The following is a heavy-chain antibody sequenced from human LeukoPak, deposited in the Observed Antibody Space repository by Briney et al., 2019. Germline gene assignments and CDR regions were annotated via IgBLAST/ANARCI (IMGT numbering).Heavy chain of an antibody. CDR2: INHSGST. D-gene: IGHD2-15*01. CDR1: GGSFSGYY. Sequence: PSETLSLTCAVYGGSFSGYYWSWIRQPPGKGLEWIGEINHSGSTNYNPSLKSRVTISVDTSKNQFSLKLSSVTAADTAVYYCASIRLGYCSGGGCRDYWGQGTLVTVSS. J-gene: IGHJ4*02. CDR3: ASIRLGYCSGGGCRDY. V-gene: IGHV4-34*01.